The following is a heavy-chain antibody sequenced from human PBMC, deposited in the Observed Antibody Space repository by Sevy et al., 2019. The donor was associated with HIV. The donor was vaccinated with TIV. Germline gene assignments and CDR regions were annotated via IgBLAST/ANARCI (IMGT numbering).Heavy chain of an antibody. CDR3: ARLTITMIVVAPSDYYYYMDV. V-gene: IGHV1-18*01. J-gene: IGHJ6*03. D-gene: IGHD3-22*01. CDR2: ISAYNGNT. CDR1: GYTFTSYG. Sequence: ASVKVSCKASGYTFTSYGISWVRQAPGQGLEWMGWISAYNGNTNYAQKLQGRVTMTTDTSTSTAYMEVRSLRSDDTAMYYCARLTITMIVVAPSDYYYYMDVWGKGTTVTVSS.